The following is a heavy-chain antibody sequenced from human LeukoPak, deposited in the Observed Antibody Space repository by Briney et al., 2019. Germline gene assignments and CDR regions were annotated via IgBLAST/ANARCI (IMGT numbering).Heavy chain of an antibody. D-gene: IGHD3-10*01. CDR2: MNPNSGNT. CDR1: GYTFTSYD. CDR3: ARAGITMVRGGKNWFDP. Sequence: ASVKVSCKASGYTFTSYDINWVRQAPGQGLGWMGWMNPNSGNTGYAQKFQGRVTMTRNTSISTAYMELSSLRSEDTAVYYCARAGITMVRGGKNWFDPWGQGTLVTVSS. V-gene: IGHV1-8*01. J-gene: IGHJ5*02.